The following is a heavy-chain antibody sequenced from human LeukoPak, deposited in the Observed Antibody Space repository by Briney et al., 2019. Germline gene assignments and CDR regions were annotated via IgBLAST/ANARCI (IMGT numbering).Heavy chain of an antibody. J-gene: IGHJ3*02. V-gene: IGHV4-61*02. D-gene: IGHD2-2*02. CDR3: RGTPDCSSTSCYTGHDAFDI. CDR2: IYTSGST. CDR1: GGSISSGSYY. Sequence: SETRSLTCTVSGGSISSGSYYWSWIRQPAGKGLEWIGRIYTSGSTNYNPSLKSRVTISVDTSKNQFSLKLSSVTAADTAVYYCRGTPDCSSTSCYTGHDAFDIWGQGTMVTVSS.